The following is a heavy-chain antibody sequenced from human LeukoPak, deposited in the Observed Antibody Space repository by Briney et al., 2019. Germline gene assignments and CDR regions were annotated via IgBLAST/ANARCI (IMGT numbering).Heavy chain of an antibody. D-gene: IGHD1-26*01. J-gene: IGHJ3*02. CDR2: IYYSGST. CDR3: ARVGATTPSAFDI. V-gene: IGHV4-61*05. CDR1: GGSISSSSYY. Sequence: SETLSLTCTVSGGSISSSSYYRGWIRQPPGKGLEWIGYIYYSGSTNYNPSLKSRVTISVDTSKNQFSLKLSSVTAADTAVYYCARVGATTPSAFDIWGQGTMVTVSS.